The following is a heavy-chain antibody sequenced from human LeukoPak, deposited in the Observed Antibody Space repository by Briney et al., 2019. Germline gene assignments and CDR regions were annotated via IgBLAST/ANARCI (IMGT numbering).Heavy chain of an antibody. CDR1: GGSIRSSYYY. V-gene: IGHV4-39*01. J-gene: IGHJ4*02. Sequence: PSETLSLTCTVSGGSIRSSYYYWGWIRQPPGKGLEWIGSIYDSGSTYYNPSLKSRVTISVDTSKNQFSLKLNSVTAADTAVYYCARGSDEVGRKNFDYWGQGTLVTVSS. D-gene: IGHD1-26*01. CDR3: ARGSDEVGRKNFDY. CDR2: IYDSGST.